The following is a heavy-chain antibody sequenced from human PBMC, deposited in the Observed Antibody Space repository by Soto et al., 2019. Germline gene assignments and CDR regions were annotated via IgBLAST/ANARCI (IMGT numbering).Heavy chain of an antibody. CDR3: ARSAARDASDI. Sequence: HPGGSLRLSCAASGFTLSDHYMDWFRQAPGKGLEWVGRIRDKANSYTTEYAASVKGRFTISRDDSKNSLHLQMNSLKTEDTAVYYCARSAARDASDIWGQGTMVTVS. D-gene: IGHD6-6*01. CDR1: GFTLSDHY. J-gene: IGHJ3*02. CDR2: IRDKANSYTT. V-gene: IGHV3-72*01.